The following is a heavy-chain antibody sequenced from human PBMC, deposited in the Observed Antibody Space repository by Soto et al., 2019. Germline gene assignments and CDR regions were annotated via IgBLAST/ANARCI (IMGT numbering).Heavy chain of an antibody. V-gene: IGHV4-4*02. CDR1: GVSISSSNW. CDR2: IYHSGST. CDR3: ARKTYDSSHYFDY. J-gene: IGHJ4*02. Sequence: SETLSLTCAVSGVSISSSNWWSWVRQPPGKGLEWIGEIYHSGSTNYNPSLKSRVTISVDKSKNQFSLKLSSVTAADTAVYYCARKTYDSSHYFDYWGQGTLVTVS. D-gene: IGHD3-22*01.